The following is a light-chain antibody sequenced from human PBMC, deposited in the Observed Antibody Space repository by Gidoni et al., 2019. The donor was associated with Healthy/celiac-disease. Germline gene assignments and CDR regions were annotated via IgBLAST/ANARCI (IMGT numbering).Light chain of an antibody. CDR1: QSVSSSY. Sequence: EIVLTQSPGTLSLSPGERATLSCRASQSVSSSYLAWYQQKPGQAPRLLIYGASSRATGIPDRFSGSGSGTDFTLTISRLEPEDLAVYYCQQYGSSPLTFGQGTKVEIK. CDR3: QQYGSSPLT. J-gene: IGKJ1*01. V-gene: IGKV3-20*01. CDR2: GAS.